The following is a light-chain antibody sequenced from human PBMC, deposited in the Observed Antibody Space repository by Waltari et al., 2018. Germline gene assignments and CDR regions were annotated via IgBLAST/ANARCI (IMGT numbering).Light chain of an antibody. Sequence: SYELTQPPSVSVSPGQTARITCSGDALPKQYVYWYQQKSGQAPILVMYKDRERPSGTPKGFFCSSSRTTVALTTRGVQAEDGTDYYDQSGDNSGTNRVLFGGGTKLTVL. CDR2: KDR. CDR3: QSGDNSGTNRVL. J-gene: IGLJ2*01. V-gene: IGLV3-25*03. CDR1: ALPKQY.